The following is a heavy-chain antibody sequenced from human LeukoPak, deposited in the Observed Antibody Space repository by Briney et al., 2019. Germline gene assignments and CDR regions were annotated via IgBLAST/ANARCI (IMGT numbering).Heavy chain of an antibody. J-gene: IGHJ3*02. CDR3: ARGTYYYDSSGRREAFDI. CDR1: GFTFSSYS. D-gene: IGHD3-22*01. CDR2: INTDGSST. V-gene: IGHV3-74*01. Sequence: GGSLRLSCAASGFTFSSYSMNWVRQAPGKGLVWVSRINTDGSSTSYADSVKGRFTISRDNAKNTLYLQMNSLRAEDTAVYYCARGTYYYDSSGRREAFDIWGQGTMVTVSS.